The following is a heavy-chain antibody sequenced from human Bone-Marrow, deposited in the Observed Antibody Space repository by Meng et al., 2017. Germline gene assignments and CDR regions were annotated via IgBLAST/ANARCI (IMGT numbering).Heavy chain of an antibody. CDR1: GFSFNSYW. D-gene: IGHD2-2*01. Sequence: GGSLRLSCAASGFSFNSYWMSWVRRAPGKGLEWVANIKQDESEKFYVESVKGRFTISRDNAKNSLYLQMNSLRAEDTAVYYCARVNLKDGSSTNRPLDFRGQGTLVTVSS. J-gene: IGHJ4*02. V-gene: IGHV3-7*01. CDR3: ARVNLKDGSSTNRPLDF. CDR2: IKQDESEK.